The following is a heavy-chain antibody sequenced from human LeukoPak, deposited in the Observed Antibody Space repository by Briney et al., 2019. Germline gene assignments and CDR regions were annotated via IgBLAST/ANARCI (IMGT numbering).Heavy chain of an antibody. Sequence: GASVKVSCKVSGYTLTELSMHWVRQAPGKGLEWMGGFDPEDGETIYAQKFQGRVTMTEDTSTDTAYVELSSLRSEDTAVYYCARAPPERGYFDYWGQGTLVTVSS. CDR3: ARAPPERGYFDY. CDR1: GYTLTELS. CDR2: FDPEDGET. V-gene: IGHV1-24*01. J-gene: IGHJ4*02.